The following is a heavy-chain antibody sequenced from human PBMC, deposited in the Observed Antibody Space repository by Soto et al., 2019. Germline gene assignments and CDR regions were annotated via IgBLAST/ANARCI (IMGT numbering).Heavy chain of an antibody. Sequence: EWSLRLSCAPSGFTFSNYAMSWVRQAPGKGLEWVSAISGDSGSTYYADSVKGRFTISRDNSKNTLYMQMNSLRAEDTAVYYWATPTGLTVTGSDYWGQGTPVGVAS. CDR2: ISGDSGST. J-gene: IGHJ4*02. CDR3: ATPTGLTVTGSDY. V-gene: IGHV3-23*01. D-gene: IGHD2-21*02. CDR1: GFTFSNYA.